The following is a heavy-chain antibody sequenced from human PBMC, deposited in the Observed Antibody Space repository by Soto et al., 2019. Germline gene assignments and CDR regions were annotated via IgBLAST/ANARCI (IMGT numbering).Heavy chain of an antibody. D-gene: IGHD5-12*01. J-gene: IGHJ6*02. CDR3: ASEGVAPYYYSGMDV. CDR2: ISTYNGYT. CDR1: GYTFTRSG. V-gene: IGHV1-18*01. Sequence: QVQLVQSGAEVKKPGASVKVSCKASGYTFTRSGISWVRQAPGQGLEWMGWISTYNGYTNYAQTFQGRVTMTTDTSTRTVYMELRSLRSDNTAVYYCASEGVAPYYYSGMDVWRQGTPVTVSS.